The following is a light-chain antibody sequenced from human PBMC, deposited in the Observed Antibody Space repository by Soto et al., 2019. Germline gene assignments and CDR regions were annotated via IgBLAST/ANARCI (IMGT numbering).Light chain of an antibody. J-gene: IGLJ1*01. CDR1: SNDVGGYNY. CDR2: EVS. V-gene: IGLV2-14*01. CDR3: SSYTGSSTPPYV. Sequence: QSALTQPASVSGSPGQSITISCTGTSNDVGGYNYVSWYQQHPGKAPKLMIYEVSNRPSGVSNRFSGSKSGNTASLTISGLQAEDEADYSCSSYTGSSTPPYVLGTGTKLTVL.